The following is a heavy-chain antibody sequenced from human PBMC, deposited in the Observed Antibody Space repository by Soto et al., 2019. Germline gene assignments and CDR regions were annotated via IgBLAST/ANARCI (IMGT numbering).Heavy chain of an antibody. V-gene: IGHV4-30-2*01. CDR3: ARLPDY. J-gene: IGHJ4*02. D-gene: IGHD1-1*01. Sequence: SETLSLTCAVSGGSISSGGYSWSWLRQPPGKGLEWIGYMYRSGSTYYNPSLKSRVTISIDRSKNQFSLKLSSVTAADTAVYYCARLPDYWGQGTLVTVSS. CDR1: GGSISSGGYS. CDR2: MYRSGST.